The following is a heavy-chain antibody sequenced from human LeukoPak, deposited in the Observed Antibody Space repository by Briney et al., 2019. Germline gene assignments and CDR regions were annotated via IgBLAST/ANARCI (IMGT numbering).Heavy chain of an antibody. CDR1: GGSFSGYY. J-gene: IGHJ4*02. CDR3: AAVLYCSSTSCSDY. V-gene: IGHV4-34*01. CDR2: INHSGST. Sequence: SETLSLTCAVYGGSFSGYYWSWIRQPPGKGLEWIGEINHSGSTNYNPSLKSRVTISVDTSENQFSLKLSSVTAADTAVYYCAAVLYCSSTSCSDYWGQGTLVTVSS. D-gene: IGHD2-2*01.